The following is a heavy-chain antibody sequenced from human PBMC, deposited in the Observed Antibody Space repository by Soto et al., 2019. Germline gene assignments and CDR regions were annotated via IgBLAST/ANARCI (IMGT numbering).Heavy chain of an antibody. CDR2: IDPSDSYT. Sequence: LWDSLKISGKGSGYSFTSYWISWVRQMPGKGLEWVGRIDPSDSYTNYSPSFQGHVTISADKSISTAYLQWSSLKASDTAMYYCAGYCSGGSCYPTPSLDYYGMDVCGQGTTVTVYS. V-gene: IGHV5-10-1*01. D-gene: IGHD2-15*01. J-gene: IGHJ6*02. CDR3: AGYCSGGSCYPTPSLDYYGMDV. CDR1: GYSFTSYW.